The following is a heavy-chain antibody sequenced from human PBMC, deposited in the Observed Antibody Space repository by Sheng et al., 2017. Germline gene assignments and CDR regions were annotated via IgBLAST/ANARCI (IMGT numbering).Heavy chain of an antibody. CDR2: LNVDGSTT. D-gene: IGHD4-17*01. J-gene: IGHJ4*02. CDR3: ARGLYGDAVGFDY. V-gene: IGHV3-74*01. CDR1: GFNFRSYW. Sequence: EVQLVESGGGLVQPGGSLRLSCAASGFNFRSYWMHWVRQAPETGLVWVSRLNVDGSTTTYADSVQGRFIISRDNANSKVYLQMNSLRLDDTAVYLCARGLYGDAVGFDYWGQGILVTV.